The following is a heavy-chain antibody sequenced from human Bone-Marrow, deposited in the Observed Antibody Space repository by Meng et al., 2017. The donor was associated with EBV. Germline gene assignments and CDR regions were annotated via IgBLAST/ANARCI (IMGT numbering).Heavy chain of an antibody. CDR2: MSYDGSCK. J-gene: IGHJ4*02. V-gene: IGHV3-30-3*01. CDR1: GFTVRCSA. CDR3: ATATDGGNIDY. D-gene: IGHD4-23*01. Sequence: VGAGGGVVQPGRSLCIAVAASGFTVRCSAMHWVRQAPGKGLEWVAVMSYDGSCKFYAFSVKGRFTISRDNSKDTLYLQMNSLRPEDTAVYYCATATDGGNIDYWGQGALVTVSS.